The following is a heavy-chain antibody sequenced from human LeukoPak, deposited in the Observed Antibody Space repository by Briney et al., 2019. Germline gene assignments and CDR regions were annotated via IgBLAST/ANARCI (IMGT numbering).Heavy chain of an antibody. Sequence: SETLSLTCTVSGGSISSSSYYWGWIRQPPGKGLEWIATTNYSGTTYYNPSLKSRVTISVDTSKSQFSLKLSSVTAADTAVYFCARVFTAMARVCFDYWGQGTLVTVSS. CDR3: ARVFTAMARVCFDY. CDR1: GGSISSSSYY. D-gene: IGHD5-18*01. CDR2: TNYSGTT. V-gene: IGHV4-39*07. J-gene: IGHJ4*02.